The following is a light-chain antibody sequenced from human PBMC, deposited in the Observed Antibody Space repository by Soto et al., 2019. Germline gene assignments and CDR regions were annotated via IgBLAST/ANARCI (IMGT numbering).Light chain of an antibody. CDR1: QNIGNN. V-gene: IGKV3-11*01. CDR3: QQYETFSGT. Sequence: EVVLTQSPASLSLSPGERATLSCRASQNIGNNLAWYQQRPGQAPRLLISGTSDRATGIPARFSGSGSGAYYTLTISSLEPEDFATYYCQQYETFSGTFGPGTKVEI. CDR2: GTS. J-gene: IGKJ1*01.